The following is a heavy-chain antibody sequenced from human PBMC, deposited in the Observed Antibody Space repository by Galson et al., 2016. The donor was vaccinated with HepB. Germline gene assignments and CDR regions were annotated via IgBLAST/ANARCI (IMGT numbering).Heavy chain of an antibody. CDR3: ARLGTSQFDESRAIFYF. D-gene: IGHD1-26*01. Sequence: QSGAEVKMPGESLRIACKASGYSFTNHWIGWVRQMPGKGLEWMGHIYPVDSDTRYSPSFQGQVILSADKSINAAYLQWGSLKASDTAVYYCARLGTSQFDESRAIFYFWGQGTVVTFSS. CDR2: IYPVDSDT. CDR1: GYSFTNHW. J-gene: IGHJ4*02. V-gene: IGHV5-51*03.